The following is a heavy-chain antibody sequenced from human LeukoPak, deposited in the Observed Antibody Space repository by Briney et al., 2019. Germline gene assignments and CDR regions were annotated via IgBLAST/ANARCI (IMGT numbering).Heavy chain of an antibody. J-gene: IGHJ3*01. V-gene: IGHV4-59*01. Sequence: SETLSLTYTVSGGSISSYYWSWIRQPPGKGLEWIGYISHTGITKYNPSLKSRVTIAVDTSTNQFYVQLSSVTAADTAVYYCAREFSSNRAFDFWGQGTMVTVSS. CDR3: AREFSSNRAFDF. CDR2: ISHTGIT. CDR1: GGSISSYY.